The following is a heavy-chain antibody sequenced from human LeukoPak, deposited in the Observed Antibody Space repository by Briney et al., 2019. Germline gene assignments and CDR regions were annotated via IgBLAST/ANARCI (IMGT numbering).Heavy chain of an antibody. V-gene: IGHV3-23*01. J-gene: IGHJ4*02. Sequence: GGSLRLSCAASGFTFSSYAMSWVHQAPGKGLEWVSAISGSGGSTYYADSVKGRFTISRDNFKNTLYLQMNSLRAEDTAVYYCAKDDGYSSSWYDYWGQGTLVTVSS. D-gene: IGHD6-13*01. CDR1: GFTFSSYA. CDR3: AKDDGYSSSWYDY. CDR2: ISGSGGST.